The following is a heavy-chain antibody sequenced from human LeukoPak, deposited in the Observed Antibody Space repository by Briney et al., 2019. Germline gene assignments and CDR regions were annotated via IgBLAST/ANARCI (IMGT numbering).Heavy chain of an antibody. CDR1: GYTFTSYG. J-gene: IGHJ6*02. D-gene: IGHD3-22*01. CDR2: ISAYNGNT. V-gene: IGHV1-18*01. Sequence: ASVKVSCKASGYTFTSYGISWVRQAPGQGLEWMGWISAYNGNTNYAQKLQGRVTMTTDTSTSTAYMELRSLRSDDTAVYYCARRPRYYYDRRGTDGMDVWGQGTTVTVSS. CDR3: ARRPRYYYDRRGTDGMDV.